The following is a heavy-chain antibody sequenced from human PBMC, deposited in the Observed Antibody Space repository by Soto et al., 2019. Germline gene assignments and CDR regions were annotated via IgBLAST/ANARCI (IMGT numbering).Heavy chain of an antibody. CDR1: GGSFSCYY. CDR2: INHSGST. V-gene: IGHV4-34*01. J-gene: IGHJ6*02. CDR3: ARVSGYDFWSGYIYYYGMDV. Sequence: SETRSRTCAVYGGSFSCYYWSGIGQPPGKGLEWIGEINHSGSTNYNPSLKSRVTISVDTSKNQFSLKLSSVTAADTAVYYCARVSGYDFWSGYIYYYGMDVWGQGTTVTVSS. D-gene: IGHD3-3*01.